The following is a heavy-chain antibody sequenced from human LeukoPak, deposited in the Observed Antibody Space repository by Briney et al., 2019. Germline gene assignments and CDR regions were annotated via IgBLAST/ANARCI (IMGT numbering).Heavy chain of an antibody. V-gene: IGHV3-66*01. CDR2: TYSVGST. Sequence: PGGSLRLSCAASGFTISANFISWVRQAPGKGLEWVSVTYSVGSTFYADSVKGRFTISRDGYKNTLDLQMDSLRVDDTAVYYCARDLSGYSFGFGGDLWGQGTLVTVSS. CDR3: ARDLSGYSFGFGGDL. CDR1: GFTISANF. D-gene: IGHD6-13*01. J-gene: IGHJ4*02.